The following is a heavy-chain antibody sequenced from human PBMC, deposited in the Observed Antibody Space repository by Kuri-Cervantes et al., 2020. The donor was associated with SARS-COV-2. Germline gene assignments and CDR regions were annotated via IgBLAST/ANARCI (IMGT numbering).Heavy chain of an antibody. CDR1: GFTFSSYS. CDR3: ARKGSGGWYFDL. J-gene: IGHJ2*01. V-gene: IGHV3-21*04. D-gene: IGHD3-10*01. Sequence: GGSLRLSCAASGFTFSSYSMNWVRQAPGKGLEWVSSISSSSSYIYYADSVKGRFTISRDNAKNSLYLQMNSLRAEDTALYYCARKGSGGWYFDLWGRGTLVTVSS. CDR2: ISSSSSYI.